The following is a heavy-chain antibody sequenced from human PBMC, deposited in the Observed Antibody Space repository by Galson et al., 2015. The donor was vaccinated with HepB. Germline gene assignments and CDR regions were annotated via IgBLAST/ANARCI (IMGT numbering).Heavy chain of an antibody. Sequence: LSLTCTVSGGSISSYYRSWIRQPPGKGLEWIGYIYYSGSTNYNPSLKSRVTISVDTSKNQFSLKLSSVIAADTAVYYCARGPLVVVITEGWFDPWGQGTLVTVSS. V-gene: IGHV4-59*01. CDR3: ARGPLVVVITEGWFDP. J-gene: IGHJ5*02. CDR1: GGSISSYY. CDR2: IYYSGST. D-gene: IGHD3-22*01.